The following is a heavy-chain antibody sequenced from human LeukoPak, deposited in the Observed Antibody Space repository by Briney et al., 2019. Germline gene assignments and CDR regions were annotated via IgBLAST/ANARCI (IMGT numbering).Heavy chain of an antibody. J-gene: IGHJ4*02. CDR1: GYTFTGYY. V-gene: IGHV1-2*04. CDR2: INPNSGGT. D-gene: IGHD2-2*01. CDR3: ARGGYCSSTSCPPLGY. Sequence: SVKVSCKASGYTFTGYYMHWVRQAPGQGLEWMGWINPNSGGTNYAQKFQGWVTMTRDTSISTAYMELSRLRSDDTAVYYCARGGYCSSTSCPPLGYWGQGTLVTVSS.